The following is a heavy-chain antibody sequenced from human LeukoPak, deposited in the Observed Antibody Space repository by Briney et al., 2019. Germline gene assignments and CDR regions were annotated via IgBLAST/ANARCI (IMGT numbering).Heavy chain of an antibody. CDR1: GGTFSSYA. CDR2: IIPIFGTA. Sequence: ASVKVSCKASGGTFSSYAISWVRQAPGQGLGWMGGIIPIFGTANYAQKFQGRVTITADESTSTAYMELSSLRSEDTAVYYCARGWLAETTVVTPYNYWGQGTLVTVSS. V-gene: IGHV1-69*13. J-gene: IGHJ4*02. D-gene: IGHD4-23*01. CDR3: ARGWLAETTVVTPYNY.